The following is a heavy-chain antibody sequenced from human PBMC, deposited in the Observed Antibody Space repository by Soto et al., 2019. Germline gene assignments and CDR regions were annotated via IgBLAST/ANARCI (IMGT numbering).Heavy chain of an antibody. J-gene: IGHJ6*02. Sequence: ASVKVSCKASGYTFTSYAMHWVRQAPGQRLEWMGWINAGNGNTKYSQKFQGRVTITRDTSANTAYMELSSLRSEDTAVYYCARCGDSRGYFTYYYYYGMDVWGQGTTVTVSS. D-gene: IGHD3-22*01. CDR2: INAGNGNT. V-gene: IGHV1-3*01. CDR3: ARCGDSRGYFTYYYYYGMDV. CDR1: GYTFTSYA.